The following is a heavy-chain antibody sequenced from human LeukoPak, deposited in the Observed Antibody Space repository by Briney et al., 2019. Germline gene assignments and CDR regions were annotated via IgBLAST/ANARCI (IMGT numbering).Heavy chain of an antibody. J-gene: IGHJ4*02. CDR3: ARGTHSGSYLYYFDY. CDR1: GGSFSGYY. V-gene: IGHV4-34*01. D-gene: IGHD1-26*01. CDR2: INHSGST. Sequence: SETLSLTCAVYGGSFSGYYWSWIRQPPGKGLEWIGEINHSGSTNYNPSLKSRVTISVDTSKNQFSLKLSSVTAADTAVYYCARGTHSGSYLYYFDYWGQGTLVTVSS.